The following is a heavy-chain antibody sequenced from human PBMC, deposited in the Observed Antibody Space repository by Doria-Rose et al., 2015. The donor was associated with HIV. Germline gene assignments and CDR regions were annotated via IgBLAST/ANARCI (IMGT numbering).Heavy chain of an antibody. D-gene: IGHD6-19*01. CDR3: VKDMAVAGIFWYFDV. V-gene: IGHV3-9*01. J-gene: IGHJ2*01. Sequence: ESGGGLAQPGRSLTLSCTASGFTFEHYAMHWVRQVPGKGLEWVSGITWNSDTKGYAESVKGRFSISRDNARNSLYLEMNSLRIEDTAFYFCVKDMAVAGIFWYFDVWGRGTLVSVSS. CDR2: ITWNSDTK. CDR1: GFTFEHYA.